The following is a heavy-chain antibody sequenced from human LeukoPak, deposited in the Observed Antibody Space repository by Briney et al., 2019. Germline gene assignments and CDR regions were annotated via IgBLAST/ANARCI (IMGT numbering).Heavy chain of an antibody. CDR2: ISAYNGNT. J-gene: IGHJ6*03. D-gene: IGHD3-10*01. V-gene: IGHV1-18*01. CDR3: ARVGRNYYGSGSYYAPYYYYYMDV. Sequence: ASVKVSCKASGYAFTSYDINWVRQVTGQGLEWMEWISAYNGNTNYAQKLQGRVTMTTDTSTSTAYMELRSLRSDDTAVYYCARVGRNYYGSGSYYAPYYYYYMDVWGKGTTVTVSS. CDR1: GYAFTSYD.